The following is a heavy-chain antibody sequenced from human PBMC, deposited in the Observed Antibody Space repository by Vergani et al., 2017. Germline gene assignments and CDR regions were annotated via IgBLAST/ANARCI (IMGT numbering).Heavy chain of an antibody. D-gene: IGHD6-13*01. V-gene: IGHV1-69*12. J-gene: IGHJ6*02. CDR3: ARINLPLLAAAGTTYYYYGMDV. Sequence: QVQLVQSGAEVKKPGSSVKVSCKASGGTFSSYAISWVRQAPGQGLEWMGGIIPIFGTANYAQKFQGRVTITADESTSTAYMGLSSLRSEDTAVYYCARINLPLLAAAGTTYYYYGMDVWGQGTTVTGSS. CDR1: GGTFSSYA. CDR2: IIPIFGTA.